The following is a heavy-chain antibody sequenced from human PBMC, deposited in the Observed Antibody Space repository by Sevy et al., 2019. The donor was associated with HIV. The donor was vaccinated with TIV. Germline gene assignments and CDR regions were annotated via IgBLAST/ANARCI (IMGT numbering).Heavy chain of an antibody. V-gene: IGHV3-15*01. CDR3: TTGLSGSYSGFDY. CDR2: IKSKTDGGTT. CDR1: GFTFSNAW. Sequence: GGSLRLSCAASGFTFSNAWMSWVRQAPGKGLEWVGRIKSKTDGGTTDYAAPVKGRFTISGDDSKNTLYLQMNSLKTEDTAVYYCTTGLSGSYSGFDYWGQGTLVTVSS. D-gene: IGHD1-26*01. J-gene: IGHJ4*02.